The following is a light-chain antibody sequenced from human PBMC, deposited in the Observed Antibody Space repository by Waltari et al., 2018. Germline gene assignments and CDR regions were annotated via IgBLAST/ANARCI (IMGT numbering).Light chain of an antibody. CDR3: CSYAGSYSWV. V-gene: IGLV2-11*01. Sequence: QSALTQPRSVSGSPGQSVTISCSGTSSDVGGYNYVSWYQQHPGKAPQLMIYDVSGWPSGGPDRFAGSKSGNTASLTISGLQAEDEADYYCCSYAGSYSWVFGGGTKLTVL. CDR2: DVS. CDR1: SSDVGGYNY. J-gene: IGLJ3*02.